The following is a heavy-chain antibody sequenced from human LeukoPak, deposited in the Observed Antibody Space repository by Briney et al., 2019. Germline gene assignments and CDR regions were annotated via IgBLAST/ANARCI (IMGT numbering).Heavy chain of an antibody. Sequence: GGSLRLSCAASGFTFSRYSMNWVRQAPGKGLEWVSSISSSSSYIYYADSVKGRFTISRDNAKNSLYLQMNSLRAEDTAVYYCAREAVAGNDYWGQGTLVTVSS. CDR3: AREAVAGNDY. D-gene: IGHD6-19*01. J-gene: IGHJ4*02. CDR1: GFTFSRYS. CDR2: ISSSSSYI. V-gene: IGHV3-21*01.